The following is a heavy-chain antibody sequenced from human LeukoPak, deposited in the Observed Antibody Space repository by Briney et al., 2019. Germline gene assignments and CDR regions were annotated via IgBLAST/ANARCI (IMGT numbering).Heavy chain of an antibody. V-gene: IGHV3-23*01. J-gene: IGHJ4*02. CDR2: IGNTET. CDR3: AKDWIQFNRVFDCFDS. CDR1: GFTFNTNA. Sequence: GGSLRLSCATSGFTFNTNAMSWVRQAPGKGLEWVSTIGNTETFYADSVTGRFTLSRDNSKNTVYLHMNSLRVEDTAVYYCAKDWIQFNRVFDCFDSWGQGTLVTVSS. D-gene: IGHD2-21*01.